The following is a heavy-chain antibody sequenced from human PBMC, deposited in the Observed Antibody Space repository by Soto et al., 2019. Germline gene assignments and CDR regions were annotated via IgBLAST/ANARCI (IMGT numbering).Heavy chain of an antibody. CDR3: ASIEPITMIAPMDV. CDR1: GGSISSSRYY. CDR2: IYYSGST. J-gene: IGHJ6*02. D-gene: IGHD3-22*01. V-gene: IGHV4-39*01. Sequence: TSETLSLTCTVSGGSISSSRYYWGWIRPPPGKGLEWIGSIYYSGSTYYNPSLKSRVTISVDTSKNQFSLKLSSVTAADTAVYYCASIEPITMIAPMDVWGQGTTVTVSS.